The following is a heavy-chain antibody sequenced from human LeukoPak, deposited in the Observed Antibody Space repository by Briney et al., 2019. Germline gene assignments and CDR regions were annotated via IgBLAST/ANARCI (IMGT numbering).Heavy chain of an antibody. D-gene: IGHD2-15*01. CDR2: IYPGDSDT. CDR3: ARYRRHPTYCSGRSCQGAFDI. J-gene: IGHJ3*02. CDR1: GYSFTSYW. V-gene: IGHV5-51*01. Sequence: GESLKISCKGSGYSFTSYWIGWVRQMPGKGLEWMGIIYPGDSDTRYSPSFQGQVTISADKSISTAYLQWSSLKASDTAMYYCARYRRHPTYCSGRSCQGAFDIWGQGTMVTVSS.